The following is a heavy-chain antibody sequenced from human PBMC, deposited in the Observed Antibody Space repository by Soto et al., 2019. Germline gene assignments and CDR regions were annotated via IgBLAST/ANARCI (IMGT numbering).Heavy chain of an antibody. CDR2: ISYDGSNK. CDR3: AITNYSNYAFDT. J-gene: IGHJ3*02. D-gene: IGHD4-4*01. CDR1: GFTFSSYA. V-gene: IGHV3-30*04. Sequence: GGSLRLSCAASGFTFSSYAMHWVRQAPGKGLEWVAVISYDGSNKYYADSVKGRFTISRDNSKNTLYLQMNSLRAEDTAVYYCAITNYSNYAFDTWGQGTMVTVSS.